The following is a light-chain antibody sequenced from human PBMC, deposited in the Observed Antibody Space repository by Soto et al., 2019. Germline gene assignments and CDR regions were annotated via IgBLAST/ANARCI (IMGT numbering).Light chain of an antibody. CDR2: WAS. CDR3: QQYFSTRT. J-gene: IGKJ1*01. V-gene: IGKV4-1*01. CDR1: QSVLYSSTNKNY. Sequence: DIVMTQSPDSLAVSLCERATINCKSSQSVLYSSTNKNYLSWYQQKPGQPPKLLIYWASTRASGVPDRFIGSGSGRDFTLTISSLQAEDVAVYYCQQYFSTRTFGQGTKVDI.